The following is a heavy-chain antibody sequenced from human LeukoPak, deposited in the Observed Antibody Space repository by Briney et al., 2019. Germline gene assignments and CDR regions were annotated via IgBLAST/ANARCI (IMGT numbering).Heavy chain of an antibody. CDR2: IYSGGST. Sequence: GGSLRLSCAASGFTVSSNYMSWVRQAPGKVLEWVSVIYSGGSTYYADSVKGRFTISRDNAKNTLYLQMNSLRAGDTAVYYCASTPNGVAAIYFDYWGQGTLVTVSS. D-gene: IGHD2-15*01. CDR3: ASTPNGVAAIYFDY. CDR1: GFTVSSNY. J-gene: IGHJ4*02. V-gene: IGHV3-53*05.